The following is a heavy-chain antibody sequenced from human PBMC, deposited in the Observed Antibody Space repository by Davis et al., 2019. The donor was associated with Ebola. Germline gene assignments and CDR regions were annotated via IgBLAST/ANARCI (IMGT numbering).Heavy chain of an antibody. J-gene: IGHJ5*02. Sequence: GESLKISWAAAGFTFSLTDMNWFRQAPGRGPEWVANINGAAWSTSYADSVKGRFTISRDNSKNMLYLQMDSLRIEDTAQYFCAGDPNWESGSWGQGTPVSVSS. CDR2: INGAAWST. CDR1: GFTFSLTD. V-gene: IGHV3-23*01. CDR3: AGDPNWESGS. D-gene: IGHD1-1*01.